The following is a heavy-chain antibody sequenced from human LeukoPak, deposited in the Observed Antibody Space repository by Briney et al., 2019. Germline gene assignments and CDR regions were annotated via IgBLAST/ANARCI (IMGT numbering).Heavy chain of an antibody. J-gene: IGHJ4*02. CDR2: INPNSGGT. D-gene: IGHD6-13*01. CDR3: ARVGQKLVPFDY. V-gene: IGHV1-2*06. Sequence: ASVKVSCMASGYTFTGYYMHWLRQAPGQGLEGMGRINPNSGGTNYAQKFQGRVTMTRDTSISTAYMELSRLRSDDTAVYYCARVGQKLVPFDYWGQGTLVTVSS. CDR1: GYTFTGYY.